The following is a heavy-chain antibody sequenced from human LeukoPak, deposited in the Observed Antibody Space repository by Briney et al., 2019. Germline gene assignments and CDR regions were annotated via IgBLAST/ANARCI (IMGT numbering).Heavy chain of an antibody. V-gene: IGHV4-59*01. Sequence: GSLRLSCVASGFTFDDYAIHWVRQPPGKGLEWIGYIYYSGSTNYNPSLKSRVTISVDTSKNQFSLKLSSVTAADTAVYYCARSRANYYDSSGQLDYWGQGTLVTVSS. CDR3: ARSRANYYDSSGQLDY. D-gene: IGHD3-22*01. CDR1: GFTFDDYA. CDR2: IYYSGST. J-gene: IGHJ4*02.